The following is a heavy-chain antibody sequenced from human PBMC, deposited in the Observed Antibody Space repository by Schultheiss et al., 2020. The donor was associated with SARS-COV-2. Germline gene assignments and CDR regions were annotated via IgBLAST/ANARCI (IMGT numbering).Heavy chain of an antibody. J-gene: IGHJ4*02. CDR2: ISYDGSNK. CDR1: GFTFSSYG. CDR3: ARDRGDCSGGSCYLGYFDY. Sequence: GGSLRLSCAASGFTFSSYGMHWVRQAPGKGLEWVAVISYDGSNKYYADSVKGRFTISRDNSKNTLYLQMNSLRAEDTAVYYCARDRGDCSGGSCYLGYFDYWGQGTLVTVSS. V-gene: IGHV3-30*03. D-gene: IGHD2-15*01.